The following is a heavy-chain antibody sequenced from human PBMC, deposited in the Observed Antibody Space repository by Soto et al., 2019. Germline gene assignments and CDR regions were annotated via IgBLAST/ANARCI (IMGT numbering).Heavy chain of an antibody. CDR2: IYYSGST. D-gene: IGHD6-19*01. CDR3: ARDISSGWYYYYYGMAV. V-gene: IGHV4-39*02. CDR1: GGSISSSSYY. Sequence: SETLSLTCTASGGSISSSSYYSAWIRQPPGKGLEWIGSIYYSGSTYYNPSLKSRVTISVDTSKNQFSLKLSSVTAADTAVYYCARDISSGWYYYYYGMAVWGQGTTVT. J-gene: IGHJ6*02.